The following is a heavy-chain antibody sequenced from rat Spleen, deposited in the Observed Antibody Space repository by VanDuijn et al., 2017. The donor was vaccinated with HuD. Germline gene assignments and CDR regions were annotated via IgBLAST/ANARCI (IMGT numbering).Heavy chain of an antibody. D-gene: IGHD1-5*01. CDR1: GFTFSNYD. CDR3: ARREYRYNYGYFDY. J-gene: IGHJ2*01. CDR2: IGSDGIST. Sequence: EVQLVESGGGLVQPGRSLKLSCVVSGFTFSNYDMAWVRQAPTKGLEWVASIGSDGISTYFRDTVKGRFTISRDNAKSTLYLQMNSLRSEDTATYYCARREYRYNYGYFDYWGQGVMVTVSS. V-gene: IGHV5-22*01.